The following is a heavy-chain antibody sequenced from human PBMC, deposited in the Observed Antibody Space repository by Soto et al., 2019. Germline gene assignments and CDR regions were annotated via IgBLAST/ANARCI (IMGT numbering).Heavy chain of an antibody. CDR2: ISAHNGNT. CDR3: ARDRQSQCYGDYGYDYDYMDV. CDR1: GYTCTSSG. Sequence: QVQLVPSGAEVKKPWASVKVSCKASGYTCTSSGISWVRQAPGQGLEGMGWISAHNGNTNYAQTLLGRVTMTTDTSPSTAYMELRSLRSDDTAVYYCARDRQSQCYGDYGYDYDYMDVWCQGTPVTVSS. D-gene: IGHD4-17*01. V-gene: IGHV1-18*01. J-gene: IGHJ6*03.